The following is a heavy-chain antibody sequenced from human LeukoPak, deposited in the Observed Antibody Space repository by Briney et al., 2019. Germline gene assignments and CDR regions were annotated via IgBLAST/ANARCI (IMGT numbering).Heavy chain of an antibody. V-gene: IGHV3-30*02. J-gene: IGHJ4*02. CDR3: VKDDWAGRPHYFDS. CDR2: IRYDGTQT. CDR1: GFSFSAYG. Sequence: GGSLRLSCSASGFSFSAYGMNWVRQAPGKGLEWVAFIRYDGTQTHFGDSVKGRFTISRDNSRSTLYLQMTRLRLEGTAAYYCVKDDWAGRPHYFDSWGQGILVTVSS. D-gene: IGHD6-6*01.